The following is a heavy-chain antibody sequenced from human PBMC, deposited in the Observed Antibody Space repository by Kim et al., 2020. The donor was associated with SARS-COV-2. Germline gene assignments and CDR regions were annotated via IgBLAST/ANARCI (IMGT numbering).Heavy chain of an antibody. D-gene: IGHD3-22*01. CDR1: GYTFTSYY. V-gene: IGHV1-46*01. J-gene: IGHJ4*02. Sequence: ASVKVSCKASGYTFTSYYMHWVRQAPGQGLEWMGIINPSGGSTSYAQKFQGRVTMTRDTSTSTVYMELSSLRSEDTAVYYCASQPPSGSYFAVFDYWGQGTLVTVSS. CDR3: ASQPPSGSYFAVFDY. CDR2: INPSGGST.